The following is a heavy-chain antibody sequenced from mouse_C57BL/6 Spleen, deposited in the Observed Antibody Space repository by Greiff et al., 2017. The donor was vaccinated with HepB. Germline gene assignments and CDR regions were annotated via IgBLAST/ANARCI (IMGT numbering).Heavy chain of an antibody. D-gene: IGHD2-4*01. CDR2: ISYDGSN. V-gene: IGHV3-6*01. Sequence: EVQVVESGPGLVKPSQSLSLTCSVTGYSITSGYYWNWIRQFPGNKLEWMGYISYDGSNNYNPSLKNRISITRDTSKNQFFLKLNSVTTEDTATYYCADYDYDGAWFAYWGQGTLVTVSA. CDR3: ADYDYDGAWFAY. J-gene: IGHJ3*01. CDR1: GYSITSGYY.